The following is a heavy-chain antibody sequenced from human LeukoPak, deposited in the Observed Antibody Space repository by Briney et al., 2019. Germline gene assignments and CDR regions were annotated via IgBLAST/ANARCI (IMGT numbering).Heavy chain of an antibody. J-gene: IGHJ4*02. CDR1: GFTFSDYY. V-gene: IGHV3-11*01. Sequence: GGSLRLSCAASGFTFSDYYMSWIRQAPGKGLERVSYISSSGSTIYYADSVKGRFNISRDNAKNSLYLQMNSLRAENTGVYYCERDATYYDILTDFFDYWGQGTLVTVSS. D-gene: IGHD3-9*01. CDR3: ERDATYYDILTDFFDY. CDR2: ISSSGSTI.